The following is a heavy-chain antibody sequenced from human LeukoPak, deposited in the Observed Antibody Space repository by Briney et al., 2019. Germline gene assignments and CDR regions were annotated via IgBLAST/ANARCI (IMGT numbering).Heavy chain of an antibody. Sequence: SETLSLTCTVSGGSISSYYWSWIRQPPGKGLEWIGYIYYSGSTNYNPSLKSRVTISVDTSKNQFSLKLSSVTAADTAVHYCARTTYYYDSSGYIPDFDYWGQGTLVTVSS. CDR2: IYYSGST. V-gene: IGHV4-59*08. J-gene: IGHJ4*02. CDR3: ARTTYYYDSSGYIPDFDY. D-gene: IGHD3-22*01. CDR1: GGSISSYY.